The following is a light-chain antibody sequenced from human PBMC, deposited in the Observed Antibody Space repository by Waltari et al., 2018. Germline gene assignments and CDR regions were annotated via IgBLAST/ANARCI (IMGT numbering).Light chain of an antibody. J-gene: IGKJ2*01. CDR1: QSLTKRY. CDR3: QQYGSSVLYT. Sequence: VLTQSPGTLSLSPGERATLSCRASQSLTKRYLAWYQQNPGQAPRRLIYGASSRAAGMPDRFSGSGSGTDFTLTISRLEPEDFAVYYCQQYGSSVLYTVGQGTKLEIK. V-gene: IGKV3-20*01. CDR2: GAS.